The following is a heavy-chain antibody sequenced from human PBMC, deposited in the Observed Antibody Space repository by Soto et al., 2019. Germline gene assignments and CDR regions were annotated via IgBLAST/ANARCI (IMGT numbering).Heavy chain of an antibody. Sequence: QVQLVQSGAEVKKPGASVKVSCEASGYTFTTYYFHWVRQAPGQGLEWMGEINPSGGSTTYAQKLQGRVTVTRDTSTSTVYMELSSLRSEDTAVYYCARAAVAGRRLDYWGQGTLVTVSS. CDR2: INPSGGST. V-gene: IGHV1-46*04. J-gene: IGHJ4*02. CDR1: GYTFTTYY. CDR3: ARAAVAGRRLDY. D-gene: IGHD6-19*01.